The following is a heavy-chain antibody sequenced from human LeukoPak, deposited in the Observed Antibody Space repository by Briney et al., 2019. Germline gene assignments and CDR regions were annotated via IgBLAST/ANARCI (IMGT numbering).Heavy chain of an antibody. Sequence: GGSLRLSCAASGFTFSSYSMNWVRQAPGKGLEWVSYISSSSSTIYYADSVKGRFTISRDNSKNTLYLQMNSLRAEDTAVYYCARSYGLPGDAFDIWGQGTMVTVSS. D-gene: IGHD3/OR15-3a*01. CDR3: ARSYGLPGDAFDI. V-gene: IGHV3-48*01. CDR2: ISSSSSTI. CDR1: GFTFSSYS. J-gene: IGHJ3*02.